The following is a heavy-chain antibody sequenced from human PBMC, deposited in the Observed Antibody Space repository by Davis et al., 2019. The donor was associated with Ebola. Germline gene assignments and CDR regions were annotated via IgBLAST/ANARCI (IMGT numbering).Heavy chain of an antibody. D-gene: IGHD3-10*02. CDR3: ARVGAPYYYVV. Sequence: PGGSLRLSCPASGFTFSSYWLHWVRQAPGKGLVWVSCISSDGSSTTYADSVKGRFAISRDDAKNTLYRQMNSLRAEDTAVYYCARVGAPYYYVVWGQGTLVTVSS. J-gene: IGHJ4*02. CDR2: ISSDGSST. CDR1: GFTFSSYW. V-gene: IGHV3-74*01.